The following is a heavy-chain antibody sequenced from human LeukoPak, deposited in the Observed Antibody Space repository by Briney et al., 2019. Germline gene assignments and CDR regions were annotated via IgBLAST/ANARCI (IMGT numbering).Heavy chain of an antibody. CDR3: ARGYCRSTSCYFDS. CDR2: ISSSSNYI. Sequence: KPGGSVRLSCAASGFTFSDYNMNWVRQAPGKGLEWVSSISSSSNYIYYADSVKGRFTISRDNAKNSLYVQVNSLRAEDTAVYYCARGYCRSTSCYFDSWGLGTLVTVSS. J-gene: IGHJ4*02. V-gene: IGHV3-21*01. D-gene: IGHD2-2*01. CDR1: GFTFSDYN.